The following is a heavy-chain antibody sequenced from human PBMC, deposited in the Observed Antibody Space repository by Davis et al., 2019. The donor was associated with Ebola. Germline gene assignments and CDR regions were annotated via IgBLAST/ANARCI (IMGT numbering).Heavy chain of an antibody. CDR2: MNPDSGNT. CDR1: GYTFSNYD. J-gene: IGHJ6*04. CDR3: ARAVPGKGYCSGGDCYSVSRNAMDL. D-gene: IGHD2-15*01. Sequence: ASVKVSCKASGYTFSNYDINWVRRATGHRLEWMGWMNPDSGNTGYSKLFQDRVTMTRDNAMATAYFELSDLTSDDTAVYYCARAVPGKGYCSGGDCYSVSRNAMDLWGEGTMVTVSS. V-gene: IGHV1-8*01.